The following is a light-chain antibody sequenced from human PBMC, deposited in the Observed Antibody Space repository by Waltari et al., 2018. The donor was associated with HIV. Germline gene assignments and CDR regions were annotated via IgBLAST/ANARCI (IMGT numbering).Light chain of an antibody. CDR1: QGINSY. J-gene: IGKJ4*01. V-gene: IGKV1-9*01. CDR3: QQLNSYPLT. CDR2: VAS. Sequence: DIHLTQSPPFLSASIGDRVTISCRPTQGINSYLAWYQQKPWKEPKLLIYVASTLRSGVPSRFSGSGSGTEFTLTISNLQPEDSATYYCQQLNSYPLTFGGGTKVETK.